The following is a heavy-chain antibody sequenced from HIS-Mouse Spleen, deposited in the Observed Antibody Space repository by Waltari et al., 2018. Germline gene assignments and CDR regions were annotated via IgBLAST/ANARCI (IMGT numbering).Heavy chain of an antibody. CDR1: GYPFTSHG. Sequence: QVQLVQSGAEVKKPGASVKVSCQASGYPFTSHGISWVRQAPGQGLEWRGWISAYNGNTNYAQKLQGRVTMTTDTSTSTAYMELRSLRSDDTAVYYCARVSGRYSGYDYWFDPWGQGTLVTVSS. J-gene: IGHJ5*02. CDR2: ISAYNGNT. D-gene: IGHD5-12*01. CDR3: ARVSGRYSGYDYWFDP. V-gene: IGHV1-18*01.